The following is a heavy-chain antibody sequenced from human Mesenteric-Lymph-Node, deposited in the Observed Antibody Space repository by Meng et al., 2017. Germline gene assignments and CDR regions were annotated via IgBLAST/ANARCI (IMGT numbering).Heavy chain of an antibody. Sequence: ASVKVSCKASGGTFTNYAISWVRQAPGQGLEWMGRIKPNSGGTNYAQKFQGRVTMTRDTSISTAYMELSRLRSDDTAVYYCARATVSGWYGAGWGQGTLVTVSS. D-gene: IGHD6-19*01. CDR3: ARATVSGWYGAG. CDR1: GGTFTNYA. J-gene: IGHJ4*02. V-gene: IGHV1-2*06. CDR2: IKPNSGGT.